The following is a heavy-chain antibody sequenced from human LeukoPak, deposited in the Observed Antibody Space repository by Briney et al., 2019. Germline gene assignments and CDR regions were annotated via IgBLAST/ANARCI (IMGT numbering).Heavy chain of an antibody. D-gene: IGHD5-24*01. Sequence: ASVKVSCKASGYTFTSYYIHWVRQAPGQGLEWMGFITPSFISTNYAQKFQGRITLTRDMSTSTVYMQLSSLRSEDAAVYYCATSECNNCPPRDNWGQGTLVTVSS. V-gene: IGHV1-46*01. CDR3: ATSECNNCPPRDN. CDR1: GYTFTSYY. J-gene: IGHJ4*02. CDR2: ITPSFIST.